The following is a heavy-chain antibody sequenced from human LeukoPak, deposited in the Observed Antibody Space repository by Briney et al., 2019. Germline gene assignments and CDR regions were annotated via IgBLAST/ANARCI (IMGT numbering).Heavy chain of an antibody. D-gene: IGHD6-19*01. CDR1: GGSISDINYY. CDR3: ARHQISSGWSLYFDS. Sequence: PSETLSLTCNVSGGSISDINYYWAWIRQPPGKGLEWIASVCYSGSTHYNPSLKSRVTISGDTSKNQFSLKVTSVTVADTAVFYCARHQISSGWSLYFDSWGQGILVTVSS. V-gene: IGHV4-39*07. CDR2: VCYSGST. J-gene: IGHJ4*02.